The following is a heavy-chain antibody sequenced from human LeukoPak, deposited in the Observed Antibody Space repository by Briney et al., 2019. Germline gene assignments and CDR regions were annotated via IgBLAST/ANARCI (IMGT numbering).Heavy chain of an antibody. Sequence: GWSLSLSCASCGFTSTSFHMHGVRQARGKGLEWVSYINSGFFTTIYYADSVKGRFTISRDNAKNSLYLQMNSLRAEDTAIYYCVTDWPVWWGQGTLVTVSS. D-gene: IGHD3-16*01. CDR3: VTDWPVW. CDR1: GFTSTSFH. CDR2: INSGFFTTI. J-gene: IGHJ4*02. V-gene: IGHV3-48*01.